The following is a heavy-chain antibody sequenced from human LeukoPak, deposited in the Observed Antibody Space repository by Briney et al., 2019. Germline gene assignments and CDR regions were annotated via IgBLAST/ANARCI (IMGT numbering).Heavy chain of an antibody. J-gene: IGHJ4*02. CDR3: ARASGYYDSTDY. D-gene: IGHD3-22*01. CDR1: EFSVGSNY. V-gene: IGHV3-30*02. CDR2: IRYDGRNK. Sequence: GGSLRLSCAASEFSVGSNYMTWVRQAPGKGLERVAFIRYDGRNKYYADSVKGRFTISRDNSKNTLYLQMNSLRPEDTAVYYCARASGYYDSTDYWGQGTLVTVSS.